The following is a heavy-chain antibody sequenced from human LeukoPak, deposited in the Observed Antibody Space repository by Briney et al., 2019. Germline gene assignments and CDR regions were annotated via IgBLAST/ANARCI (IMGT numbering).Heavy chain of an antibody. Sequence: GGSLRLACAASGFAFSAYWMHWVRQAPGKGLVWVSRIGSDGGSTTYADSVRGRFTISRDNARNTLYLQMNSLRAEDTAVYYCARDVELVYYDSTAYDYWGQGTLVTVSS. V-gene: IGHV3-74*03. D-gene: IGHD3-22*01. CDR1: GFAFSAYW. J-gene: IGHJ4*01. CDR2: IGSDGGST. CDR3: ARDVELVYYDSTAYDY.